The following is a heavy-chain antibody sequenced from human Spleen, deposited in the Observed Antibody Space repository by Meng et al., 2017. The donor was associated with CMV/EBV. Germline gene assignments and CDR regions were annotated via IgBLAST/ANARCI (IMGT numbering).Heavy chain of an antibody. J-gene: IGHJ6*02. CDR1: GGTFSSYT. CDR2: IIPILGIA. D-gene: IGHD6-13*01. V-gene: IGHV1-69*04. Sequence: SVKVSCKASGGTFSSYTISWVRQAPGQGLEWMGRIIPILGIANYAQKFQGRVTITADKSTSTAYMELSSLRSEDAAVYYCARDNNVEAAGTWTYYYGMDVWGQGTTVTVSS. CDR3: ARDNNVEAAGTWTYYYGMDV.